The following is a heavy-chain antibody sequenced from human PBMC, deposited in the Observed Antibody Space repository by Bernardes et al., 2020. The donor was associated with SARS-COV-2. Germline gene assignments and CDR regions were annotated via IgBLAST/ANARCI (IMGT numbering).Heavy chain of an antibody. CDR2: IYSGGDT. V-gene: IGHV3-66*02. D-gene: IGHD1-7*01. CDR1: GFTVSSNY. Sequence: GGSLRLSCAASGFTVSSNYMSWVRQAPGKGLEWVSVIYSGGDTYYADSVKGRFTISRDNSKNTLYLQMNSLGPKDTAVYYCARERQNRTGTTYYYYGMDVWAQETKDTVSS. CDR3: ARERQNRTGTTYYYYGMDV. J-gene: IGHJ6*02.